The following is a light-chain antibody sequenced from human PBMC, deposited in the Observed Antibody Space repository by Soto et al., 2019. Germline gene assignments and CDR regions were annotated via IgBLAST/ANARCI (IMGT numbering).Light chain of an antibody. J-gene: IGKJ4*01. CDR1: QSISSY. CDR2: AAF. CDR3: QHSYDTPLT. V-gene: IGKV1-39*01. Sequence: DIQMTQSPSSLSASVGDRVTITCRASQSISSYLNWYQHKPGKAPKLLIYAAFSLQSGVPSRFSGSGSGTDFTLTISSLQPEDFATYYCQHSYDTPLTFGGGTKVDIK.